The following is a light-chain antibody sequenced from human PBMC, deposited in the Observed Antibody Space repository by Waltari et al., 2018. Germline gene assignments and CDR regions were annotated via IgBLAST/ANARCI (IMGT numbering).Light chain of an antibody. J-gene: IGKJ4*01. CDR2: VAS. CDR3: QQYNNRPLT. V-gene: IGKV3-15*01. CDR1: QSISYN. Sequence: EIVMTQSPATLSVSPGERATLSCRARQSISYNVSWYQQKPGQAPRLLIYVASTRATGLPARFSGSGSGTDFTLIISSLQSEDFAVYYCQQYNNRPLTFGGGTKVEI.